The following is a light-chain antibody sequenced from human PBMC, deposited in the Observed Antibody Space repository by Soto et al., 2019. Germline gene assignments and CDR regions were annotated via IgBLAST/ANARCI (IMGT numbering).Light chain of an antibody. Sequence: SYELTQPPSVSVAPGKTARITCGGNNIGSKSVHWYQQKPGQAPVLVIYYDSDRPSGIPERFSGSNSGNTATLTISRVEAGDEADYYCQVWDSSSDHVVIGGGTKHTVL. CDR2: YDS. CDR3: QVWDSSSDHVV. J-gene: IGLJ2*01. V-gene: IGLV3-21*04. CDR1: NIGSKS.